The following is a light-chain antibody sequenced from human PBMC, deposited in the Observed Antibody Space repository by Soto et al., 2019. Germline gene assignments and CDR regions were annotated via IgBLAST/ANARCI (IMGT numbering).Light chain of an antibody. CDR2: DAS. Sequence: EIGVTQSPATLSLSPEERATLSCRASQSVSSYLAWYQQKPGQAPRLLIYDASNRATGIPARFSGSGSGTDFTLTISSLEPEDFAVYYCQQRSNWPPITFGQGTRLEIK. J-gene: IGKJ5*01. V-gene: IGKV3-11*01. CDR3: QQRSNWPPIT. CDR1: QSVSSY.